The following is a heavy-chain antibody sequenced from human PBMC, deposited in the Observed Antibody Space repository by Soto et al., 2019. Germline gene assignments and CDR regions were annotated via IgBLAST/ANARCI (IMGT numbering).Heavy chain of an antibody. D-gene: IGHD3-3*01. CDR1: GFIVSGIF. CDR2: LSSDDKT. Sequence: EVRLVESGGGLVQPGWSLRLSCAASGFIVSGIFMTWVRQVPGKGPEWVSTLSSDDKTYYADSVRGRFTISRDSSKNTLFLQMNTLRAEDTAVYHCARDIFGGSYDFWHGGQGTLVTVSS. J-gene: IGHJ4*02. CDR3: ARDIFGGSYDFWH. V-gene: IGHV3-66*01.